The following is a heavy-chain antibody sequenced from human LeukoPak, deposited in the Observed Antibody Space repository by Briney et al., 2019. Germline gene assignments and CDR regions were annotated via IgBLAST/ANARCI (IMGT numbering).Heavy chain of an antibody. CDR3: ASLTPVKESDAFNI. J-gene: IGHJ3*02. Sequence: SETLSLTCTVSGGSVSSTNYYWSWIRQPPGKGLEWIGYISYSGSTNYNPSLKSRVTISVDTSKNQFSLKLSSVTAADTAVYYCASLTPVKESDAFNIWGQGTMVTVSS. V-gene: IGHV4-61*01. CDR2: ISYSGST. CDR1: GGSVSSTNYY.